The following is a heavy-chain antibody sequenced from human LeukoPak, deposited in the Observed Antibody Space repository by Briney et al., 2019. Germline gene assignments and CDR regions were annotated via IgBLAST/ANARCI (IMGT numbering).Heavy chain of an antibody. CDR1: GFSFITYA. CDR3: VKGSGTHYYFYYMDV. D-gene: IGHD1-26*01. V-gene: IGHV3-23*01. Sequence: PGGSLRLSCAASGFSFITYAMNWVRQAPGKGLEWVSGISGTGSAVGYADSAKGRFTVSRDTSKRTVYLQMSGLRVDDTAVYFCVKGSGTHYYFYYMDVWGKGTTVTVSS. CDR2: ISGTGSAV. J-gene: IGHJ6*03.